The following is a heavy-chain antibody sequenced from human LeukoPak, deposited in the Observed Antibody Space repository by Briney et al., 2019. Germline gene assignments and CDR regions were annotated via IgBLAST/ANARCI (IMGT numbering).Heavy chain of an antibody. V-gene: IGHV3-73*01. Sequence: SGGSLRLSCAASGVTFSGSAMHWVRQASGKGLEWVGRIRSKADNYATTYAASVKGRFTISRDDSKNTAYLQMNSLKTDDTAVYYCSSRDGYIGYWGQGTLVTVSS. D-gene: IGHD5-24*01. CDR2: IRSKADNYAT. CDR3: SSRDGYIGY. CDR1: GVTFSGSA. J-gene: IGHJ4*02.